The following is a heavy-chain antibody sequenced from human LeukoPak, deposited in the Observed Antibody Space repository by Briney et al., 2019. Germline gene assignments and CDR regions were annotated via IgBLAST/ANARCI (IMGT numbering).Heavy chain of an antibody. CDR1: GGSFSGYY. J-gene: IGHJ5*02. D-gene: IGHD6-13*01. CDR2: INHSGST. V-gene: IGHV4-34*01. CDR3: ARAVVRAAAGTGWFDP. Sequence: SKTLSLTCAVYGGSFSGYYWSWIRQPPGKGLEWIGEINHSGSTNYNPSLKSRVTISVDTSKNQFSLKLSSVTAADTAVYYCARAVVRAAAGTGWFDPWGQGTLVTVSS.